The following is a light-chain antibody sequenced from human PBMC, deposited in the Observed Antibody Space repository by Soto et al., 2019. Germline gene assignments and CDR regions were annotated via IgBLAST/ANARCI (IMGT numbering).Light chain of an antibody. CDR2: DAS. V-gene: IGKV1-5*01. J-gene: IGKJ1*01. CDR3: QHYNSYSEA. CDR1: QNIRSR. Sequence: DIQMTQSPSTLSASVGDRVTITCRASQNIRSRLAWFQQKPGKAPKLLIYDASSLESGVPQRFSGSGSGTEFTLTISSLQTDDFSTYYCQHYNSYSEAFGQGTKVDIK.